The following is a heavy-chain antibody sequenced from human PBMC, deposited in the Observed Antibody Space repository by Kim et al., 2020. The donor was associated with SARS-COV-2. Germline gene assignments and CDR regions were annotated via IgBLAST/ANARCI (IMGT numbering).Heavy chain of an antibody. CDR2: IYYSGST. CDR1: GGSISSSSYY. J-gene: IGHJ4*02. CDR3: ARANRGPRTQGRGIVVGPVSW. Sequence: SETLSLTCTVSGGSISSSSYYWGWIRQPPGKGLEWIGSIYYSGSTYYNPSLKSRVTISVDTSKNQFSLKLSSVTAADTAVYYCARANRGPRTQGRGIVVGPVSWWGQGTLVTVSS. V-gene: IGHV4-39*07. D-gene: IGHD3-22*01.